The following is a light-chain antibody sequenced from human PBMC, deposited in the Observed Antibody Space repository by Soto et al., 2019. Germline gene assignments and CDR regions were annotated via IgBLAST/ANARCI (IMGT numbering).Light chain of an antibody. Sequence: DIVMTQSPDSLAVSLGERATINCKSSQSVLSSSNNMNYLAWYQQKPGQPPVLLISWASTREFGLPDRFSGRGSGTHFSLTISNLQAEDVAVYYWLQYHSAPITFGQGTRLEIK. J-gene: IGKJ5*01. CDR1: QSVLSSSNNMNY. V-gene: IGKV4-1*01. CDR2: WAS. CDR3: LQYHSAPIT.